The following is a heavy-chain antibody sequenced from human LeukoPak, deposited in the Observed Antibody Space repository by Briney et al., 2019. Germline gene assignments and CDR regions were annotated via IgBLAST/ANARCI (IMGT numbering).Heavy chain of an antibody. D-gene: IGHD6-19*01. Sequence: PGGSLRLSCAASGFAFSSQAMGWVRQAPGKGLEWVSVISDSGSITYYADSVKGRFTISRDNSKNTLFLQMNSLRVEDTAVYYCAKDARRTSGWYFFDYRGQGTLVTVSS. CDR2: ISDSGSIT. CDR3: AKDARRTSGWYFFDY. J-gene: IGHJ4*02. V-gene: IGHV3-23*01. CDR1: GFAFSSQA.